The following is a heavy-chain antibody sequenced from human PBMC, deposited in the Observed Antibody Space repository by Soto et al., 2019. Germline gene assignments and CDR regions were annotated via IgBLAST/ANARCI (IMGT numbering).Heavy chain of an antibody. CDR2: IYWDDDK. D-gene: IGHD6-19*01. Sequence: QITLKASGPTLVKPTQTLTLTCTFSGFSLSSTRMAVGWIRQPPGKALEWLALIYWDDDKRYSPFLKSRLTITKDTSKNQVVLTMSNMDHVDTARYYCAHIVVAGLGYYFDYWGQGTLVTVSS. V-gene: IGHV2-5*02. CDR1: GFSLSSTRMA. J-gene: IGHJ4*02. CDR3: AHIVVAGLGYYFDY.